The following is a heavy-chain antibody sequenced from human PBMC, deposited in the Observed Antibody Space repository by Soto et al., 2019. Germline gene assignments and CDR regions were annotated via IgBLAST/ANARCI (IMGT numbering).Heavy chain of an antibody. D-gene: IGHD3-3*01. V-gene: IGHV1-69*06. J-gene: IGHJ6*02. Sequence: SVKVSCKASGGTFSSYAISWVRQAPGQGLEWMGGIIPIFGTANYAQKFQGRVTITADKSTSTAYMELSSLRSEDTAVYYCARERREDFWSGYYTDYYYGMDVWGQGTTVTVSS. CDR2: IIPIFGTA. CDR1: GGTFSSYA. CDR3: ARERREDFWSGYYTDYYYGMDV.